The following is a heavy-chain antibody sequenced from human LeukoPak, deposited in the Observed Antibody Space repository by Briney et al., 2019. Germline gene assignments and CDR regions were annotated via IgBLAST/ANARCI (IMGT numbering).Heavy chain of an antibody. D-gene: IGHD5-18*01. V-gene: IGHV1-2*02. Sequence: ASVKVSCKASAYTFTGYYMHWVRQAPGQGLEWMGWINPNSGVTNYAQKFQGRVTMTRDTSTSTAYMDLSRLRSDDTAVYYCARVWGAGYSYGYFDYWGQGTLVTVSS. CDR3: ARVWGAGYSYGYFDY. CDR2: INPNSGVT. CDR1: AYTFTGYY. J-gene: IGHJ4*02.